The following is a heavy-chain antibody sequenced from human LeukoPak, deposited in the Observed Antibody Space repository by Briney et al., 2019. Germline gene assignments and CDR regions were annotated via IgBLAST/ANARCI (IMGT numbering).Heavy chain of an antibody. CDR3: ARVPYCSSTSCYFVGDYYYYGMDV. CDR1: GFTFSSYA. J-gene: IGHJ6*02. Sequence: GGSLRLSCAASGFTFSSYAMHWVRQAPGKGLEWVAVISYDGGNKYYADSVKGRFTISRDNSKNTLYLQMNSLRAEDTAVYYCARVPYCSSTSCYFVGDYYYYGMDVWGQGTTVTVSS. D-gene: IGHD2-2*01. CDR2: ISYDGGNK. V-gene: IGHV3-30*04.